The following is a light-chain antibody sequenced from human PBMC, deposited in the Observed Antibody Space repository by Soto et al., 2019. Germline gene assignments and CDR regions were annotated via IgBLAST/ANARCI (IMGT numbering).Light chain of an antibody. CDR1: NSDIGTYIY. J-gene: IGLJ1*01. Sequence: QSALTQPPSASGSPGQSVTISCTGTNSDIGTYIYVSWYQQHPGKGPRLILYEVSKRPSGVPDRFSGSKSGNTASLTVSGLQTEDEGDYYCSLYTSENTYVFGTGTKPTVL. CDR3: SLYTSENTYV. CDR2: EVS. V-gene: IGLV2-8*01.